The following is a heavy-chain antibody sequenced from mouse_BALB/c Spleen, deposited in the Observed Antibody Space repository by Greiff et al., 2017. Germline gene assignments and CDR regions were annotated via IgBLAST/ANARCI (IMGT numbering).Heavy chain of an antibody. CDR1: GFTFSSFG. Sequence: EVKLMESGGGLVQPGGSRKLSCAASGFTFSSFGMHWVRQTPEKGLEWVAYISSGSSTIYYADTVTGRFTISRANPTNTLFLLMTSLMSEDTAMYYCARSHTATGRAMDYWGQGTSVTVAS. D-gene: IGHD1-2*01. V-gene: IGHV5-17*02. CDR2: ISSGSSTI. CDR3: ARSHTATGRAMDY. J-gene: IGHJ4*01.